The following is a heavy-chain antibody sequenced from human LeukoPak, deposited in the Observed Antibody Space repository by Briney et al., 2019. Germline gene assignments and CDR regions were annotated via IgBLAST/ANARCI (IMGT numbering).Heavy chain of an antibody. CDR1: GFTFSSYW. D-gene: IGHD1-26*01. J-gene: IGHJ4*02. CDR2: MNKDGGEK. CDR3: VKDSPPRYSGSPPAY. V-gene: IGHV3-7*03. Sequence: GGSLRLSCAASGFTFSSYWMSWVRQAPGKGLEWVANMNKDGGEKYYVDSVKGRFTISRDNAKNSLYLQMNSLRADDTAVYYCVKDSPPRYSGSPPAYWGQGTLVTVSS.